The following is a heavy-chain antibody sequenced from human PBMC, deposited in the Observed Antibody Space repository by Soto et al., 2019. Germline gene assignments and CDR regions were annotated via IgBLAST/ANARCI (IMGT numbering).Heavy chain of an antibody. Sequence: SETLSLTCIVSGESFSSSSYYWGWIRQPPGKGLEWIGSIYYSGRTYYNPSFKSRVTISIDTSKNQFSLKLSSVTATDTAVYYCARQRTTVVTQAYFDHWGQGALVTV. CDR2: IYYSGRT. D-gene: IGHD2-21*02. J-gene: IGHJ4*02. CDR3: ARQRTTVVTQAYFDH. CDR1: GESFSSSSYY. V-gene: IGHV4-39*01.